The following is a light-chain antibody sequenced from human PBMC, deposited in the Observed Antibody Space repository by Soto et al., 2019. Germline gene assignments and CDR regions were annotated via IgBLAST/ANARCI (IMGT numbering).Light chain of an antibody. CDR1: RGISSW. CDR3: QQYETYPWT. Sequence: DIQMTQSPSTLSASVGDRVTITCRASRGISSWLAWYHQKPGKAPKLLIYKASTLDNGVSRRFSGSGSGTQFTLTVSNLQPDDFATYYCQQYETYPWTFGQGTKVEI. J-gene: IGKJ1*01. CDR2: KAS. V-gene: IGKV1-5*03.